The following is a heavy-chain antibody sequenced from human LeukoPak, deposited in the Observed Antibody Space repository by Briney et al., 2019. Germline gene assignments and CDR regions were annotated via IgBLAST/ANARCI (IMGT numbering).Heavy chain of an antibody. V-gene: IGHV3-23*01. J-gene: IGHJ4*02. Sequence: GGSLRLSCAASGFTFSSYAMSWVRQAPGKGLEWVSGILDSGYSTYYANSVKGRFTISRDNSNNTLYLQMNCLRAEDTAVYYCARGHNLGDYWGQGILVTVSS. CDR3: ARGHNLGDY. CDR1: GFTFSSYA. CDR2: ILDSGYST.